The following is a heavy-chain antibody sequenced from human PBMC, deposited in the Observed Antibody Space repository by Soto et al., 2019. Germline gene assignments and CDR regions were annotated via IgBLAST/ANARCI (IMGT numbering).Heavy chain of an antibody. Sequence: EVQLVESGGGLVQPGGSLRLSCAASGFTFSSYSMNWVRQATGKGLEWVSYISSSSSTIYYADSVKGRFTISRGNAKNSLYLQMNSLRAEHTAVYFFARDLNYSAFVYWGQGTLVSVPS. CDR3: ARDLNYSAFVY. CDR1: GFTFSSYS. CDR2: ISSSSSTI. V-gene: IGHV3-48*01. D-gene: IGHD4-4*01. J-gene: IGHJ4*02.